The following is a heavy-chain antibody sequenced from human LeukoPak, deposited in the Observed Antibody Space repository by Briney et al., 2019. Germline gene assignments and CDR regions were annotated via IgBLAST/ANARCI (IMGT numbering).Heavy chain of an antibody. D-gene: IGHD6-13*01. J-gene: IGHJ4*02. CDR1: GFTVSNSF. V-gene: IGHV3-53*01. Sequence: GGSLRLSCAASGFTVSNSFMSWVRQAPGRGLEWVSIIYSGGTTYYVDSVKGRFTISRDNSKNTLYLQMNSLRAEDTAVYYCGRDDRIGAAGTFDYWGQGTLVTVSS. CDR3: GRDDRIGAAGTFDY. CDR2: IYSGGTT.